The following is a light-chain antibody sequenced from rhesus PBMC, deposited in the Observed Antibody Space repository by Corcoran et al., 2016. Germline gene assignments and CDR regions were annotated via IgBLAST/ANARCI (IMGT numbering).Light chain of an antibody. V-gene: IGKV1-25*01. CDR3: QHYYSTACS. CDR2: EAS. J-gene: IGKJ2*01. Sequence: DIQMTQSPSSLSASVGDRVSITCRAIQGITNDLACYQQKPEKTPKLLIYEASSLQSGIPSRFSGSASGTDFTLTLSSLQSEDFATYYCQHYYSTACSFGQGNKVEIK. CDR1: QGITND.